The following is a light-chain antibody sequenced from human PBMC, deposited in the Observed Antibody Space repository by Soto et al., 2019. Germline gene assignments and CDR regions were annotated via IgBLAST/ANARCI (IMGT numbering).Light chain of an antibody. Sequence: VLTQPASVSWSPGQSITISCTGTSSDVGGYNYVSWYQHHPGKAPKLMIFDVSNRPSGVSNRFSGSKSGNTASLTISGLQPEDEADYYCSSYTTSNTRQIVFGTGTKVTV. CDR3: SSYTTSNTRQIV. V-gene: IGLV2-14*03. J-gene: IGLJ1*01. CDR2: DVS. CDR1: SSDVGGYNY.